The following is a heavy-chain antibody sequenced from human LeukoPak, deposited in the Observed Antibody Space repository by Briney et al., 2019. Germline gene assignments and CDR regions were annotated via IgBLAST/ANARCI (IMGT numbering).Heavy chain of an antibody. Sequence: ASVKVSCKASGYTFTSYDINWVRQATGQGLEWMGWMSPNSGNTGYAQKFQGRVTITRNTSISTAYMELSSLRSEDTAVYYCARGGYYGSGSYYNWFDPWGQGTLVTVSS. V-gene: IGHV1-8*03. CDR2: MSPNSGNT. J-gene: IGHJ5*02. CDR1: GYTFTSYD. CDR3: ARGGYYGSGSYYNWFDP. D-gene: IGHD3-10*01.